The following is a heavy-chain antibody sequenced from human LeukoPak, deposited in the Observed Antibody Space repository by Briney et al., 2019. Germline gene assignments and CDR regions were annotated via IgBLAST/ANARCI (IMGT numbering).Heavy chain of an antibody. CDR2: IYYSGST. J-gene: IGHJ6*03. Sequence: EASETLSLTCTVSGGFISDYSCSWIRQPPGKGLEWIGNIYYSGSTNYNPSLKSRVTISVDTSKNQFSLKLRSVTAADTAVYYCARTPVAYRGYYDFWSGYLDYYYYYMDVWGKGTTVTVSS. CDR1: GGFISDYS. V-gene: IGHV4-59*08. CDR3: ARTPVAYRGYYDFWSGYLDYYYYYMDV. D-gene: IGHD3-3*01.